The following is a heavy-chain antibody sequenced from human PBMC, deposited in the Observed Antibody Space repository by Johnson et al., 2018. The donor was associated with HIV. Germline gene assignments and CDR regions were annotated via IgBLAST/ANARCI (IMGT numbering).Heavy chain of an antibody. D-gene: IGHD1-14*01. Sequence: QVQLVESGGGLVKPGGSLRLSCAASGFTFSDYYMTWIRQAPGKGLEWVSYISSSGGTIYYTDSVKGRFTISRDNAKNSLYLQMNSLRAEDTALYYCARGRATGRGRSAFDIWGQGTMVTVSS. J-gene: IGHJ3*02. V-gene: IGHV3-11*01. CDR1: GFTFSDYY. CDR2: ISSSGGTI. CDR3: ARGRATGRGRSAFDI.